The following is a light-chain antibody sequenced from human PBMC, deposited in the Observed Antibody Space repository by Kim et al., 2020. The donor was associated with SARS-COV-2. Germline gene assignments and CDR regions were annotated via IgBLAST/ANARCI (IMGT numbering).Light chain of an antibody. Sequence: DIQMTQSPSALSASVGDTVTITCRASESVGTLLSWFQQRPGKAPNLLIYSTSTLAAGVPSRLSGSGSVTEFSLTISGLQPDDFATYYCHQSHTYPLTFGGGTKVDIK. V-gene: IGKV1-5*03. CDR3: HQSHTYPLT. CDR1: ESVGTL. J-gene: IGKJ4*01. CDR2: STS.